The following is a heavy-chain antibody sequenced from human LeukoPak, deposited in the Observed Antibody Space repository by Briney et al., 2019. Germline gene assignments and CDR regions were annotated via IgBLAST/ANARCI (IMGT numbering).Heavy chain of an antibody. CDR1: GYTLTELS. CDR3: ATVRPPYYDILTGYFSYGMDV. J-gene: IGHJ6*02. CDR2: FDPEDGET. Sequence: ASVKVSCRVSGYTLTELSMHWVRQAPGKGLEWMGGFDPEDGETIYAQKFQGRVTMTEDTSTDTAYMELSSLRSEDTAVYYCATVRPPYYDILTGYFSYGMDVWGQGTTVTVSS. D-gene: IGHD3-9*01. V-gene: IGHV1-24*01.